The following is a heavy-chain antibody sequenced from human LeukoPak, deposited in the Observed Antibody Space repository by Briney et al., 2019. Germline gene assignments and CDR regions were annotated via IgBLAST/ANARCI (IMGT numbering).Heavy chain of an antibody. CDR2: ISGSGAAT. J-gene: IGHJ1*01. Sequence: GGSLRLSCAASEFTGFTFSGSAMSWVRQAPGKGLEWVSAISGSGAATFYADSVKGRFTISRDNSKNTLYLQMNSLKVEDTALYYCAKFSPYGGNSYWGQGTLVTVSS. V-gene: IGHV3-23*01. CDR3: AKFSPYGGNSY. CDR1: EFTGFTFSGSA. D-gene: IGHD4-23*01.